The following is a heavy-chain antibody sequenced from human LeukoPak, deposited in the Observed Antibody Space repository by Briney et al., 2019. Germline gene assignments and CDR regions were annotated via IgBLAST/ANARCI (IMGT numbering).Heavy chain of an antibody. CDR1: GYSISSGYY. D-gene: IGHD3-22*01. J-gene: IGHJ4*02. Sequence: KTSETLSLTCTVSGYSISSGYYWGWIRQPPGKGLEWIGSIYHSGNSYYNPSLESRVTISVDTSKNQFSLKLSSVTAADTAVYYCARDLRSDYNSWIDDWGQGTPVTVSS. CDR2: IYHSGNS. V-gene: IGHV4-38-2*02. CDR3: ARDLRSDYNSWIDD.